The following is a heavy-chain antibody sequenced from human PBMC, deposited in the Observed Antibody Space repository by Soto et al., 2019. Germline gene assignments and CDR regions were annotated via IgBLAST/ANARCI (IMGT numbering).Heavy chain of an antibody. CDR1: GGSFSGYY. CDR2: INHSGST. D-gene: IGHD3-10*01. CDR3: ARGGDYYYGSGSYKWFDP. J-gene: IGHJ5*02. V-gene: IGHV4-34*01. Sequence: SETLSLTCAVYGGSFSGYYWSWIRQPPGKGLEWIGEINHSGSTNYNPSLKSRVTISVDTSKNQFSLKLSSVTAADTAVYYCARGGDYYYGSGSYKWFDPWGQGTLVTVSS.